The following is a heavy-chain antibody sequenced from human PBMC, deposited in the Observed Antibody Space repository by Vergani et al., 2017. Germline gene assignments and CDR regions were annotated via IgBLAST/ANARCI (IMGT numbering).Heavy chain of an antibody. CDR3: ARGKYAVRSSGWYGH. Sequence: QVQLVQSGAEVKKPGASVKVSCKASGYTFTGYYMHWVRQAPGQGLERMGWINPNSGGTNYAQKFQGRVTMTRDTSISTAYMELSRLRADDTAVYYCARGKYAVRSSGWYGHWGQGTLVTVSS. CDR2: INPNSGGT. CDR1: GYTFTGYY. J-gene: IGHJ5*02. V-gene: IGHV1-2*02. D-gene: IGHD6-19*01.